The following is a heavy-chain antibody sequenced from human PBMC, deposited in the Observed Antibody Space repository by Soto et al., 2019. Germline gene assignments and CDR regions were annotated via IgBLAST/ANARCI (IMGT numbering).Heavy chain of an antibody. CDR1: GFTFSSYA. D-gene: IGHD3-10*01. CDR2: ISGSGGST. J-gene: IGHJ5*02. CDR3: AKEGLRFVELFPDGFDR. Sequence: PGGSLRLACAASGFTFSSYAMSWVHQARGKGLEWVSAISGSGGSTYYADSEKGRFTISRDNSKNTLYLQMNSLRAEDTAVYYWAKEGLRFVELFPDGFDRWGQETLVTVSS. V-gene: IGHV3-23*01.